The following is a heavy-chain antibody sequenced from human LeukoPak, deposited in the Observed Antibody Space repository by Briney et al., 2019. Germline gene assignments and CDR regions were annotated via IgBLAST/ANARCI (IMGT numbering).Heavy chain of an antibody. CDR2: IYYSGST. CDR3: ARYGDYAVGDWYFDL. J-gene: IGHJ2*01. Sequence: PSETLSLTCTVSGGSISSYYWSWIRQPPGKGLEWIGYIYYSGSTNYNPSLKSRVTISVDTSKNQFSLKLSSVTAADTAVYYCARYGDYAVGDWYFDLWGRGTLVTVSS. V-gene: IGHV4-59*01. D-gene: IGHD4-17*01. CDR1: GGSISSYY.